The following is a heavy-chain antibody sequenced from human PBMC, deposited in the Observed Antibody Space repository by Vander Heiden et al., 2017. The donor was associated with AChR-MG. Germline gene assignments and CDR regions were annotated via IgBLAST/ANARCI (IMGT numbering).Heavy chain of an antibody. J-gene: IGHJ4*02. CDR1: GGSISSYD. CDR2: IYYSGST. D-gene: IGHD6-13*01. V-gene: IGHV4-59*01. CDR3: ARETAGDFDY. Sequence: QVQLQESGPGLAKPSEPPSLTCTVSGGSISSYDWGWIRHPPGKGLEWIGYIYYSGSTNYNPSLKSRVTISVDTSKNQFSLKLSSVTAADTAVYYCARETAGDFDYWGQGTLVTVSS.